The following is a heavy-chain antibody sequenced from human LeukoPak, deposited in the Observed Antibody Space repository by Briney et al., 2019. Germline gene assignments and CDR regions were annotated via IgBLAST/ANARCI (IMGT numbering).Heavy chain of an antibody. CDR1: GDSISSYY. J-gene: IGHJ3*02. Sequence: ASETLSLTCTVSGDSISSYYWSWIRQPPGKGLEWIGYIYYSGGTDYNPSLKSRATISVDTSKNQFSLKLRSVTAADTAVYYCARHVTISGPYDASDIWGQGTMVTVSS. CDR3: ARHVTISGPYDASDI. D-gene: IGHD5-24*01. V-gene: IGHV4-59*08. CDR2: IYYSGGT.